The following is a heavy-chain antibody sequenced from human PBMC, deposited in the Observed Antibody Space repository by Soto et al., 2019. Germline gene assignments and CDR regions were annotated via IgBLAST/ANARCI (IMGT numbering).Heavy chain of an antibody. CDR2: IIPFFGTA. J-gene: IGHJ4*02. Sequence: SVKVSFKASGGTFSTFGISWVRQAPGQGLEWMGGIIPFFGTARYSQKFEDRITITADGSTNTVYMDLRSLTSEDTAIYYCAKSAPMDAGDKYYYDFWGQGALVTVSS. V-gene: IGHV1-69*13. CDR1: GGTFSTFG. D-gene: IGHD4-17*01. CDR3: AKSAPMDAGDKYYYDF.